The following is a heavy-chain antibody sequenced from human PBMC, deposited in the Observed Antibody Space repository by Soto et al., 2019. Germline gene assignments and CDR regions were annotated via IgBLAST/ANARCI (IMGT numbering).Heavy chain of an antibody. CDR1: GYTFTGYY. Sequence: ASVKVSCKASGYTFTGYYMHWVRQAPGQGLEWMGWINPNSGGTNYAQKFQGWVTMTRDTSISTAYMELSRVRSDDTAVYYCARDRGYYDSSGSYYYYGMDVWGQGTTVTVSS. CDR3: ARDRGYYDSSGSYYYYGMDV. D-gene: IGHD3-22*01. V-gene: IGHV1-2*04. J-gene: IGHJ6*02. CDR2: INPNSGGT.